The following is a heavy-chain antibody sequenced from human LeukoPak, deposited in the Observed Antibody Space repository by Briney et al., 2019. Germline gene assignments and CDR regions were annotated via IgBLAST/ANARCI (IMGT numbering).Heavy chain of an antibody. CDR2: ISWNSGSI. D-gene: IGHD3-9*01. Sequence: GGSLRLSCAASGFTFDDYAMHWVRQAPGKGLEWVSGISWNSGSIGYADSVKGRFTISRDNAKNSLYLQMNSLRAEDTAVYYCARGYDILTGYSIGDYWGQGTLVTVSS. CDR3: ARGYDILTGYSIGDY. CDR1: GFTFDDYA. V-gene: IGHV3-9*01. J-gene: IGHJ4*02.